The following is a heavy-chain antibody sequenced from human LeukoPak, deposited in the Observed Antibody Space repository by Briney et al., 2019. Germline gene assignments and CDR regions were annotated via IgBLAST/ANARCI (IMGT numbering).Heavy chain of an antibody. Sequence: SETLSLTCTVSGGSISNNDYFWGWIRQPPGKGLEWIGSMNYGGSTHDNPSLKSRVTISVDTSKSQVSLKLSSVTAADTAVYYCARRVPGRSGNWFDPWGQGTLVTVSS. CDR2: MNYGGST. V-gene: IGHV4-39*01. J-gene: IGHJ5*02. CDR3: ARRVPGRSGNWFDP. CDR1: GGSISNNDYF. D-gene: IGHD2-2*01.